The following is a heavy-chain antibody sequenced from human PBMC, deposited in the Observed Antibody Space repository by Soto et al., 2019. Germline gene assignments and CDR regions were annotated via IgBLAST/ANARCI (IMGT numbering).Heavy chain of an antibody. CDR1: GFTFSSYG. Sequence: QVQLVESGGGVVQPGRSLRLSCAASGFTFSSYGMHWVRQAPGKGLEWVAAISYDGSNKYYADSVKGRFTISRDNSKTTLYVQMHSLRGEVTDVYLCANEVWSGPMDVWGEGTTVSVSS. V-gene: IGHV3-30*18. CDR2: ISYDGSNK. J-gene: IGHJ6*04. D-gene: IGHD3-3*01. CDR3: ANEVWSGPMDV.